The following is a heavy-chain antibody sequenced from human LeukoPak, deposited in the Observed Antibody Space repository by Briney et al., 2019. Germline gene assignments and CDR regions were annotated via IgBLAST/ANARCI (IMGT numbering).Heavy chain of an antibody. Sequence: PGGSLRLSCAVSGFTFSSYWMSWVRQAPGKGLEWVANIKEVGSEKYYVDSVKGRSTISRDNGKNSLYLQMNSLRAEDTAVYYCARVRDYAFDIWGQGTVVTVS. CDR2: IKEVGSEK. J-gene: IGHJ3*02. D-gene: IGHD3/OR15-3a*01. V-gene: IGHV3-7*04. CDR1: GFTFSSYW. CDR3: ARVRDYAFDI.